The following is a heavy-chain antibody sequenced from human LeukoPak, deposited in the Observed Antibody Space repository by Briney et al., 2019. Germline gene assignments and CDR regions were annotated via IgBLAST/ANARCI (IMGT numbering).Heavy chain of an antibody. J-gene: IGHJ6*04. CDR1: GYTFTNYG. D-gene: IGHD3-10*01. Sequence: ALVKVSCKASGYTFTNYGITWVRQAPGQGLEWMGWISAYNGNTNYAQKFQGRVTMTTDTSTSTAYMELRSLRSDDTAVYYCAREKPWGYGSGSDGMDVWGKGTTVTVSS. CDR3: AREKPWGYGSGSDGMDV. V-gene: IGHV1-18*04. CDR2: ISAYNGNT.